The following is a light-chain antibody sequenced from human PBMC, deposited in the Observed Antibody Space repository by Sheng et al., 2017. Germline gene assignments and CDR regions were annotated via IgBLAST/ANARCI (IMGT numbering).Light chain of an antibody. J-gene: IGLJ2*01. CDR3: NSRDSSAKHVV. V-gene: IGLV3-19*01. Sequence: SSELTQDPAVSVALGQTVRITCQGDSLRSYYATWYQQRPGQAPALVIYGKNKRPSGIPDRFSGSSSGNTASLTITGAQAEDEADYYCNSRDSSAKHVVFGGGTKLTVL. CDR1: SLRSYY. CDR2: GKN.